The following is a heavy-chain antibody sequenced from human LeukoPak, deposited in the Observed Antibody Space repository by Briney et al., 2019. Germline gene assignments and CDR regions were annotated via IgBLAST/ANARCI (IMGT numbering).Heavy chain of an antibody. CDR1: GGSISNHY. J-gene: IGHJ4*02. Sequence: SETLSLTCTVSGGSISNHYWSWIRQPPGKELEWVGYVSYSGSTNYNPSLNSRVTISIDTSKNQFSLKLSSVTAADTAVYYCARGNDYYDSCGYGYWGQGTLVTVSS. CDR2: VSYSGST. CDR3: ARGNDYYDSCGYGY. D-gene: IGHD3-22*01. V-gene: IGHV4-59*11.